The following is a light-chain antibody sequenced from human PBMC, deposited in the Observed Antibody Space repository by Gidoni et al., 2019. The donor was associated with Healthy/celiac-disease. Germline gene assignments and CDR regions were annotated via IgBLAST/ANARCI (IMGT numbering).Light chain of an antibody. CDR1: QSISSY. Sequence: IQMTQSPSSLSAYVGERVNITCRASQSISSYFNWYQQKPGKAPKLLSYAASSLQSGVPSRFSGSGSETDFTLTISSLRPEYFATYYRQQSYSTPHFXGXTKVEIK. J-gene: IGKJ4*01. CDR3: QQSYSTPH. CDR2: AAS. V-gene: IGKV1-39*01.